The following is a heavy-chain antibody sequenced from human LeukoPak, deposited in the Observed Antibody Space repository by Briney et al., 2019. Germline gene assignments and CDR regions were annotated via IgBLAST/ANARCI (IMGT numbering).Heavy chain of an antibody. CDR1: GFTFSSYS. Sequence: GGSLRLSCAASGFTFSSYSMNWVRQAPGKGLEWVSSISSSSSYIYYADSVKDRFTISRDNAKNSLYLQMNSLRAEDTAVYYCARRPSPPDAFDIWGQGTVVIVSS. CDR2: ISSSSSYI. J-gene: IGHJ3*02. V-gene: IGHV3-21*01. CDR3: ARRPSPPDAFDI.